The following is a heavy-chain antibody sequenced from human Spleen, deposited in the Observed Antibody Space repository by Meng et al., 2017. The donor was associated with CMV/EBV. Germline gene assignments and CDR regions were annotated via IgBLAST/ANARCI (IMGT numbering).Heavy chain of an antibody. D-gene: IGHD4-17*01. V-gene: IGHV3-23*01. CDR1: GFPFGTFA. CDR3: TKPRGDYELFDY. Sequence: SCAASGFPFGTFAMSWVRQPPVKGLEWVSGIGNSGDTTYYADSVQGRFIISRDNSKNTVYLQMNSLRAEDTAVYYCTKPRGDYELFDYWGRGALVTVSS. J-gene: IGHJ4*02. CDR2: IGNSGDTT.